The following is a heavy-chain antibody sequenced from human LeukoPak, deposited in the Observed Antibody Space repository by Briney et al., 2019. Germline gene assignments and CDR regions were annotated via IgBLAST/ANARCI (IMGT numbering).Heavy chain of an antibody. CDR2: IIPIFGTA. V-gene: IGHV1-69*13. CDR1: GGTFSSYA. J-gene: IGHJ6*03. CDR3: ARVRWFGELLPLYYMDV. Sequence: SVKVSCKASGGTFSSYAISWVRQAPGQGLEWMGGIIPIFGTANYAQKFQGRVTITADESTSTAYMELSSLRSEDTAVYYCARVRWFGELLPLYYMDVWGKGTTVTVSS. D-gene: IGHD3-10*01.